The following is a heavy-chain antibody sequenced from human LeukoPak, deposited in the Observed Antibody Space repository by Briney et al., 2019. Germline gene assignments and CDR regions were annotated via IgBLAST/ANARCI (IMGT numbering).Heavy chain of an antibody. V-gene: IGHV4-38-2*02. J-gene: IGHJ5*02. CDR2: IYHSGST. CDR1: GYSISSGYY. D-gene: IGHD1-26*01. Sequence: SETLSLTCTVSGYSISSGYYWGWIRQPPGKGLEWIGSIYHSGSTNYNPSLSSRVTISLDTSKNQFSLKMTSVTAADTAVYYCAKDWELGSWGQGTLVTISS. CDR3: AKDWELGS.